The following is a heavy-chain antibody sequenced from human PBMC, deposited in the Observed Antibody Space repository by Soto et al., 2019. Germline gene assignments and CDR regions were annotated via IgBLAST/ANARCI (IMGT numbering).Heavy chain of an antibody. J-gene: IGHJ4*02. CDR1: GFTFSAYH. V-gene: IGHV3-48*02. Sequence: EVQLVQSGGGLVQPGGSLTLSCAASGFTFSAYHMNWVRQAPGKGLEWVSYIHSDSTTIYYAESVKGRFTISRDNAKNSLYLQMNSLRDEDTAVYYCARDRSLFDYWGQGALVTVSS. CDR2: IHSDSTTI. CDR3: ARDRSLFDY.